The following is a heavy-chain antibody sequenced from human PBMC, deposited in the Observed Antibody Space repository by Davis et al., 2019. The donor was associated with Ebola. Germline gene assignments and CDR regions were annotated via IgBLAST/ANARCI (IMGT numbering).Heavy chain of an antibody. CDR3: ARGCRRLGGSCYYNWFDP. D-gene: IGHD2-15*01. CDR2: ITHGGNT. J-gene: IGHJ5*02. CDR1: GGSFSGHY. V-gene: IGHV4-34*01. Sequence: SETLSLTCAVYGGSFSGHYWSWIRQPPGKGLEWIGEITHGGNTNYSPSLKSRVTMSTDTSKNQFSLKLSSVTAADTAVYYCARGCRRLGGSCYYNWFDPWGQGTLVTVSS.